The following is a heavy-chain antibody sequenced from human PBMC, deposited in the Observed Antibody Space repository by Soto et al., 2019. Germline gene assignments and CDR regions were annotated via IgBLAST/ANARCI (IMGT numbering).Heavy chain of an antibody. CDR3: AKSGGYSYDYQETDL. CDR2: ISGSGGST. Sequence: GGSLRLSCAASGFTFSSYAMSWVRQAPGKGLEWVSAISGSGGSTYYADFVKGRFTISRDNSKNTLYLQMNSLRAEDTAVYYCAKSGGYSYDYQETDLWGQRTLVTVSS. V-gene: IGHV3-23*01. CDR1: GFTFSSYA. D-gene: IGHD5-18*01. J-gene: IGHJ4*02.